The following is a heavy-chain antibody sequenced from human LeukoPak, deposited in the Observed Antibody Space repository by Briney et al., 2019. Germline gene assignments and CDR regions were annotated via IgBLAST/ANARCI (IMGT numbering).Heavy chain of an antibody. CDR3: ARESDSSGYSFDY. J-gene: IGHJ4*02. V-gene: IGHV3-7*01. CDR1: GLTFSTYW. Sequence: GRSLRLSCAASGLTFSTYWMSWVSQAPGKGLEWVTNIKQDGSDKYYLDSVKGRFTISRDNAKNTLYLQMNSLRAEDTAVYYCARESDSSGYSFDYWGQGTLVTVSS. D-gene: IGHD3-22*01. CDR2: IKQDGSDK.